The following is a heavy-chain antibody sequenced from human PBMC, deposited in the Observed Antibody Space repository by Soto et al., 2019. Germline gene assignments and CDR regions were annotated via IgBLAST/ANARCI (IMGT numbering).Heavy chain of an antibody. J-gene: IGHJ5*02. CDR3: VRRNVSANVIDWFDP. Sequence: GASVKVSCKASGYTFTSYGIHWVRQAPVQRLEWMGWINAANGDTKYSPKFQGRVTITRDTSASTAYMELSSLRSEDTAVYYCVRRNVSANVIDWFDPWGQGTLVTVSS. V-gene: IGHV1-3*01. D-gene: IGHD3-10*01. CDR2: INAANGDT. CDR1: GYTFTSYG.